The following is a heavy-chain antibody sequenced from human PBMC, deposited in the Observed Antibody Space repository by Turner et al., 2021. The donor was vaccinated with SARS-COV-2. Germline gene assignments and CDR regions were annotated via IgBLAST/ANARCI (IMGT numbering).Heavy chain of an antibody. CDR2: IFYTGRT. CDR3: ARGAYASVSLNKFDA. J-gene: IGHJ5*02. Sequence: QVELQESGPELLKPSDTLSLSCSVSGDSISSYYWHWIRQPPGKGLELIGYIFYTGRTSFNPSLNDRATMSVDTSENQFFLHLKSVTPADTTVYHCARGAYASVSLNKFDAWGQGILVSVSS. D-gene: IGHD3-16*01. V-gene: IGHV4-59*07. CDR1: GDSISSYY.